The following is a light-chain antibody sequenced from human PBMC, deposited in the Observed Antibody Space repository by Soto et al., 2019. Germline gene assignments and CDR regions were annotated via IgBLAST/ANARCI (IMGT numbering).Light chain of an antibody. V-gene: IGKV1-9*01. CDR1: QGISSY. CDR3: QQLNSYPPWT. CDR2: AAS. Sequence: DIQLTQSPSFLSASVGDRVTITCRASQGISSYLAWYQQKPGKAPKLLIYAASTLQSGVPSRFSGSGTVTAFTLTIRIMQPEDFATYYCQQLNSYPPWTFGQGTKAEIK. J-gene: IGKJ1*01.